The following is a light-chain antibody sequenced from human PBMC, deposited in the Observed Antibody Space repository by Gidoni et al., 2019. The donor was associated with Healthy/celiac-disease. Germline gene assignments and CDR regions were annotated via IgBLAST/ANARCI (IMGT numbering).Light chain of an antibody. Sequence: SYELTQPPSVSVSPGQTASITCSGDKLGDKYACWYQQKPGQSPVLVIYQDSKRPAGIPERVSGSNSGNTATLTISGTQAMDEADYYCQAWDSRVVFGGGTKLTV. CDR1: KLGDKY. CDR2: QDS. J-gene: IGLJ2*01. CDR3: QAWDSRVV. V-gene: IGLV3-1*01.